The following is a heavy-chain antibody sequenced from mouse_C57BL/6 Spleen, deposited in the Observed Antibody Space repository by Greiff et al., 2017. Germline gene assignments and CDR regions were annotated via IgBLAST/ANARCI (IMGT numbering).Heavy chain of an antibody. CDR3: TRPYYSNYVAMDY. J-gene: IGHJ4*01. CDR2: IYPGNSDT. Sequence: EVQLQQSGTVLARPGASVKMSCKTSGYTFTSYWMHWVKQRPGQGLEWIGAIYPGNSDTSYNQKFNGKAKLTAVTSASTAYMELSSLTNEDSAVYYCTRPYYSNYVAMDYWGQGTSVTVSS. V-gene: IGHV1-5*01. D-gene: IGHD2-5*01. CDR1: GYTFTSYW.